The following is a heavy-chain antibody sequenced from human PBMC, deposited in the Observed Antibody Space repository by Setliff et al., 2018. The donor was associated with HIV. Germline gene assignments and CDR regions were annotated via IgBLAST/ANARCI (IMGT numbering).Heavy chain of an antibody. Sequence: HPGGSLRLSCAASGFTFSGSAVHWARQASGRGLEWVGRIRNKGNSYATTYAASVKGRFTISRDDSKNTAFLQMNSLKTEDTAVYYCTRGGTGTTYDYWGQGTLVTVSS. D-gene: IGHD1-7*01. CDR2: IRNKGNSYAT. V-gene: IGHV3-73*01. CDR3: TRGGTGTTYDY. CDR1: GFTFSGSA. J-gene: IGHJ4*02.